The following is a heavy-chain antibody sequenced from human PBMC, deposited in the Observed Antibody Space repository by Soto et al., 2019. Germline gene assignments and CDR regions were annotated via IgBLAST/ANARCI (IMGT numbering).Heavy chain of an antibody. CDR2: IYTGGNT. V-gene: IGHV3-53*01. Sequence: GGSLRLSCAASGFTVTSYYMSWVRQAPGKGLEWVSLIYTGGNTDYADSVKGRFTISRDNSKNTLYLQMNSLRAEDTAVYYCARDYYYGSGNYYRADYYHYGMDVWGQGTTVTVSS. J-gene: IGHJ6*02. CDR3: ARDYYYGSGNYYRADYYHYGMDV. D-gene: IGHD3-10*01. CDR1: GFTVTSYY.